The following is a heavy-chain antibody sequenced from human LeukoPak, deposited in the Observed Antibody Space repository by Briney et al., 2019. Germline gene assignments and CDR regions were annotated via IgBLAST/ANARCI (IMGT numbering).Heavy chain of an antibody. CDR3: ARDPNPPYDFWSGYPTNYFDY. V-gene: IGHV1-2*02. CDR1: GYTFTSYD. Sequence: ASVKVSCXASGYTFTSYDINWVRQATGQGLEWMGWINPNSGGTNYAQKFQGRVTMTRDTSISTAYMELSRLRSDDTAVYYCARDPNPPYDFWSGYPTNYFDYWGQGTLVTVSS. CDR2: INPNSGGT. J-gene: IGHJ4*02. D-gene: IGHD3-3*01.